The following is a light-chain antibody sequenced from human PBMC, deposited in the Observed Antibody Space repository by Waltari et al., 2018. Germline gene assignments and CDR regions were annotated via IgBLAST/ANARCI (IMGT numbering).Light chain of an antibody. V-gene: IGKV1-9*01. J-gene: IGKJ5*01. Sequence: IQLTQSPSSLSASIGDRVTITCRASQGISSYLAWYHQKPGKAPKLLIHTASTLQSGVPSRFSGSGSGTDFTRTISSLQPEDFATYYCQQRHSYPITFGQGTRLEIK. CDR2: TAS. CDR3: QQRHSYPIT. CDR1: QGISSY.